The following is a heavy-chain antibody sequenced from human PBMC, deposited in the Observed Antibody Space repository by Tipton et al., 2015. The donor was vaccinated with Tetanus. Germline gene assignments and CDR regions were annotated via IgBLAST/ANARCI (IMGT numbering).Heavy chain of an antibody. CDR2: IRHDGSNK. V-gene: IGHV3-33*01. D-gene: IGHD3-3*01. CDR1: GFTFSNYG. J-gene: IGHJ5*02. CDR3: ARDFRPIFGVAQPFDP. Sequence: QVQLVKSGGGVVQPGRSLRLSCAASGFTFSNYGMHWVRQAPGKGLEWVAVIRHDGSNKYYVDSVKGRFTISRDNSKNTLYLQLNSLRAEDTAVYYCARDFRPIFGVAQPFDPWGQGTLVTVSS.